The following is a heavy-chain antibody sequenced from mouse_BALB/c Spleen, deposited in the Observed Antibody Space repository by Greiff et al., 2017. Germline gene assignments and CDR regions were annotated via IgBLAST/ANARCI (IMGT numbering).Heavy chain of an antibody. J-gene: IGHJ4*01. V-gene: IGHV5-6-5*01. CDR1: GFTFSSYA. CDR3: ARAYYRYEGKYYAMDY. Sequence: EVKLMESGGGLVKPGGSLKLSCAASGFTFSSYAMSWVRQTPEKRLEWVASISSGGSTYYPDSVKGRFTISRDNARNILYLQMSSLRSEDTAMYYCARAYYRYEGKYYAMDYWGQGTSVTVSS. CDR2: ISSGGST. D-gene: IGHD2-14*01.